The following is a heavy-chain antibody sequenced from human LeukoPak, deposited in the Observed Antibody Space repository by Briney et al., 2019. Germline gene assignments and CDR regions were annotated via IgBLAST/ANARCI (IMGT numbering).Heavy chain of an antibody. CDR2: ISGGGGST. V-gene: IGHV3-23*01. D-gene: IGHD3-22*01. Sequence: GGSLRLSCAASGFTFSSYGMSWVRQAPGKGLEWVSGISGGGGSTYYADSVKGRFTISRDNAKNSLYLQMNSLRAEDTAVYYCARGRGDTMIVVVITPFDYWGQGTLVTVSS. CDR1: GFTFSSYG. CDR3: ARGRGDTMIVVVITPFDY. J-gene: IGHJ4*02.